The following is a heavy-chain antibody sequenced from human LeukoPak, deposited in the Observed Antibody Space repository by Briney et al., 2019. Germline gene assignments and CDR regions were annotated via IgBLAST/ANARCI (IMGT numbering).Heavy chain of an antibody. Sequence: GGSVKVSCKASGYTFTSYYMHWVRQAPGQGLEWMGIINASGGSTSYAQKFQGRVTMTRDTSTSTVYMELSSLRSEDTAVYYCARALTTVTTRGYFDYWGQGTLVTVSS. J-gene: IGHJ4*02. CDR1: GYTFTSYY. CDR2: INASGGST. CDR3: ARALTTVTTRGYFDY. V-gene: IGHV1-46*01. D-gene: IGHD4-17*01.